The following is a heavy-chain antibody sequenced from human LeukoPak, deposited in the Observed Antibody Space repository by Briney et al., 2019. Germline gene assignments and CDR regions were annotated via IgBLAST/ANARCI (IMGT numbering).Heavy chain of an antibody. CDR3: ARPRERSTTSCCDFDY. J-gene: IGHJ4*02. V-gene: IGHV3-33*01. D-gene: IGHD2-2*01. CDR1: GFTFSSYG. CDR2: IWYDGSNK. Sequence: PGGSLRLSCAASGFTFSSYGMHWVRQAPGKGLEWVAVIWYDGSNKYYADSVKGRFTISRDNSKNTLYLQMNSLRGEDTAVYYCARPRERSTTSCCDFDYWGQGALVTVSS.